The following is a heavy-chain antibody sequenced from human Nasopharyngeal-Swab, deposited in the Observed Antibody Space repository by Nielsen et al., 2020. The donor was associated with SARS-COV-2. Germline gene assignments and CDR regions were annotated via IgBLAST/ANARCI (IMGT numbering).Heavy chain of an antibody. V-gene: IGHV4-34*01. CDR2: INHSGST. Sequence: RQGPGKGLEWIGEINHSGSTNYNPSLKSRVTISVDTSKNQFSLKLSSATAADTAVYFCARGWTGQYFLDYWGQGTLVTVSS. CDR3: ARGWTGQYFLDY. D-gene: IGHD3/OR15-3a*01. J-gene: IGHJ4*02.